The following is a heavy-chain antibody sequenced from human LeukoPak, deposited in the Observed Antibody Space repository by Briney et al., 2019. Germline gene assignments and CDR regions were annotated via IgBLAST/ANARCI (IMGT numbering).Heavy chain of an antibody. D-gene: IGHD1-7*01. Sequence: SETLSLTCTVSGGSISSYYWSWIRQPPGKGLEWIGYIYYSGSTNYNLSLKSRVTISVDTSKNQFSLKLSSVTAADTAVYYCAREGVGGTTDAFDIWGQGTMVTVSS. J-gene: IGHJ3*02. V-gene: IGHV4-59*01. CDR3: AREGVGGTTDAFDI. CDR2: IYYSGST. CDR1: GGSISSYY.